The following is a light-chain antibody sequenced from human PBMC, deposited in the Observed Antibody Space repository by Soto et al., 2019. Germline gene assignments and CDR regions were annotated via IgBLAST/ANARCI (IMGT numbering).Light chain of an antibody. CDR2: GTS. V-gene: IGKV1-6*01. J-gene: IGKJ1*01. CDR3: LQDYSYPRT. CDR1: QAIRTE. Sequence: AIRMTQSPSSLSASVGDRVIITCRASQAIRTELGWYQQRPGKAPKLLIYGTSNLQSGVPSRFSGSGPGTDFTLTINGLQPEDFATYYCLQDYSYPRTFGQGTKVDIK.